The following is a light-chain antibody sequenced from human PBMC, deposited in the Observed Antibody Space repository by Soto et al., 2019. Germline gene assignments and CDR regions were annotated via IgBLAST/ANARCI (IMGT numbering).Light chain of an antibody. J-gene: IGLJ2*01. CDR1: SSDVGGYNF. V-gene: IGLV2-8*01. CDR2: EVT. Sequence: QSALTQPPSASGSPGQSVTISCTGCSSDVGGYNFVSWYQQHPGKAPKLMIYEVTKRPSGVPDRFSGSKSGNTASLTVSGLQAEDVADYYCSSYAGGNEVIFGGGTKLTVL. CDR3: SSYAGGNEVI.